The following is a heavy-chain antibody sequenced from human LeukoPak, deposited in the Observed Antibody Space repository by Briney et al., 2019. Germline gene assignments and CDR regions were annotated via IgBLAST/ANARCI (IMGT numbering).Heavy chain of an antibody. Sequence: PSETLSLTCTVSGGSISGHYWTRLRQSPGEGLEWIAYFHYTASTNYNPSLKSRVTISFDTSTNQFSLKLSSVTAADTAVYYCARYGQWNYRYYMDVWGKGTTVTVSS. V-gene: IGHV4-59*11. CDR2: FHYTAST. J-gene: IGHJ6*03. CDR3: ARYGQWNYRYYMDV. CDR1: GGSISGHY. D-gene: IGHD3-16*02.